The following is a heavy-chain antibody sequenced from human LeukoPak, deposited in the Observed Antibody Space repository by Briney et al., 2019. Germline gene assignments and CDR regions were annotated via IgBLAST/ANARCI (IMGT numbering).Heavy chain of an antibody. V-gene: IGHV1-69*05. CDR1: GGTFSSYA. Sequence: SVKVSCKASGGTFSSYAISWVRQAPGQGLEWMGGIIPIFGTANYAQKFQGRVTMTRDTSTSTVYMELSSLRSEDTAVYYCARDEYCSSTSCWPGYWGQGTLVTVSS. J-gene: IGHJ4*02. CDR2: IIPIFGTA. D-gene: IGHD2-2*01. CDR3: ARDEYCSSTSCWPGY.